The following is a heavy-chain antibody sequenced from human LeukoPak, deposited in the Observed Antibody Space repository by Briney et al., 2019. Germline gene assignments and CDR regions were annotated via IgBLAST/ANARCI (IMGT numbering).Heavy chain of an antibody. CDR2: ISYDGSKK. D-gene: IGHD2-2*03. Sequence: GGSLRLSCAASGFTFSSYSMKWVRQAPGKGLEWVAVISYDGSKKYYADSVKGRFTISRDNSKNTLYLQMNSLRAEDTAVYYCAKDGYCSSTSCYGYGMDVWGQGTTVTVSS. V-gene: IGHV3-30*18. CDR3: AKDGYCSSTSCYGYGMDV. CDR1: GFTFSSYS. J-gene: IGHJ6*02.